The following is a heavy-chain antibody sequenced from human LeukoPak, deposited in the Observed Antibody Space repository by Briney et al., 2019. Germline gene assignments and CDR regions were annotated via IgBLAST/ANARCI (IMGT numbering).Heavy chain of an antibody. CDR3: ARRTLRIAAAGTCIDY. V-gene: IGHV4-34*01. D-gene: IGHD6-13*01. CDR1: GGSFSGYY. Sequence: PSETLSLTCAVYGGSFSGYYWSWIRQPPGKGLEWIGEINRSGSTNYNPSLKSRVTISVDTSKNQFSLKLSSVTAADTAVYYCARRTLRIAAAGTCIDYWGQGTLVTVSS. CDR2: INRSGST. J-gene: IGHJ4*02.